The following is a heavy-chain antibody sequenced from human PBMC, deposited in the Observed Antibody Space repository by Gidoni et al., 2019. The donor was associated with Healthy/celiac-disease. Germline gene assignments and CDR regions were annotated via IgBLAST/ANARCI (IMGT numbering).Heavy chain of an antibody. Sequence: QVQLVESGGGVVQPGRSLRLSCAASGFTFSSYGMHWVRQAPGQGLEWVAVIWYDGSNKYYADSVKGRFTISRDNSKNTLYLQMNSLRAEDTAVYYCARSRKSRSGYDYSYFDYWGQGTLVTVSS. D-gene: IGHD5-12*01. CDR1: GFTFSSYG. CDR3: ARSRKSRSGYDYSYFDY. CDR2: IWYDGSNK. J-gene: IGHJ4*02. V-gene: IGHV3-33*01.